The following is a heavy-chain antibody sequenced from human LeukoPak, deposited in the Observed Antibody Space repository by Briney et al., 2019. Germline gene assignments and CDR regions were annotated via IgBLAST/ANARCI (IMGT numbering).Heavy chain of an antibody. Sequence: SETLSLTCTVSGGSISNYYWSWIRQPAGKGLDWIGRISDSGSTAYNPSLKSRVTMSADTSKNQFSLKLSSLTAADTAVYYCARDVRGIAAAGLNWFDPWGQGTLVTVSS. D-gene: IGHD6-13*01. CDR3: ARDVRGIAAAGLNWFDP. CDR1: GGSISNYY. CDR2: ISDSGST. J-gene: IGHJ5*02. V-gene: IGHV4-4*07.